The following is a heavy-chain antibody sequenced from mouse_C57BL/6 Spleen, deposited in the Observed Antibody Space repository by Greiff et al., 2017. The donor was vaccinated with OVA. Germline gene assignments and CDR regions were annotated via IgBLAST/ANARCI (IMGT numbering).Heavy chain of an antibody. CDR1: GFTFSDYG. J-gene: IGHJ1*03. V-gene: IGHV5-17*01. D-gene: IGHD1-1*01. CDR3: ARRTVVANWYFDV. CDR2: ISSGSSTI. Sequence: VQLQQSGGGLVKPGGSLKLSCAASGFTFSDYGMHWVRQAPEKGLEWVAYISSGSSTIYYADTVKGRFTISRDNAKNTLFLQMTSLRSEDTAMYYCARRTVVANWYFDVWGTGTTVTVSS.